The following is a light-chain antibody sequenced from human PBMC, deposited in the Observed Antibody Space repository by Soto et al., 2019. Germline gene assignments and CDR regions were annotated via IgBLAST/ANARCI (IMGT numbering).Light chain of an antibody. CDR1: QSIRSP. Sequence: DIQMTQSPSSLSASVGDRVTITCRASQSIRSPLNWYQHTPGKAPKVLIYAASTLQGGVPSRFSGSGSGTDFTLTINSLQPEDFATYYCQQSFSAPFTFGPGTEVDI. J-gene: IGKJ3*01. CDR3: QQSFSAPFT. V-gene: IGKV1-39*01. CDR2: AAS.